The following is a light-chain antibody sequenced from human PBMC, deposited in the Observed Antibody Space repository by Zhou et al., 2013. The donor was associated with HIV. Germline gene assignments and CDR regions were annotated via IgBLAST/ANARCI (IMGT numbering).Light chain of an antibody. CDR3: QQYNTSPWT. J-gene: IGKJ1*01. V-gene: IGKV3-20*01. CDR2: ASF. Sequence: EIVLTQSPDTLSLSPGETATLSCRASQSVRSIYLAWYQQKPGQAPRLLIYASFDRADDIPDRFTGSGSGTDFTLTIERLEPEDAAVYYCQQYNTSPWTFGLGTTVEI. CDR1: QSVRSIY.